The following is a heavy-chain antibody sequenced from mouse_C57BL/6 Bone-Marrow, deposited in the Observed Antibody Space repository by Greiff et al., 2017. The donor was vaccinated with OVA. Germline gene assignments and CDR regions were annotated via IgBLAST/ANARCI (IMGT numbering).Heavy chain of an antibody. D-gene: IGHD6-5*01. CDR1: GFTFSSYG. V-gene: IGHV5-6*01. Sequence: EVQGVESGGDLVKPGGSLKLSCAASGFTFSSYGMSWVRPTPDKRLEWVATISSGGSYTYYPDSVKGRFTISRDNAKNTLYLQMSSLKSEDTAMYYCARPGLSHAMDYWGQGTSVTVSS. J-gene: IGHJ4*01. CDR2: ISSGGSYT. CDR3: ARPGLSHAMDY.